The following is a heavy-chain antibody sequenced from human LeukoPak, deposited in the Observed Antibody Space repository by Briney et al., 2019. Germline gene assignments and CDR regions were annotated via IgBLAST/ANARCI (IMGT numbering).Heavy chain of an antibody. Sequence: PGGSLRLSCAASGFTFSRYAMSWARQAPGKGLGWVSAISGSGGSTYYADSVKGRFTISRDNSKNTLYLQMNSLRAEDTAVYYCARDLKGSGSLDYWGQGTLVTVSS. CDR1: GFTFSRYA. V-gene: IGHV3-23*01. D-gene: IGHD3-10*01. J-gene: IGHJ4*02. CDR3: ARDLKGSGSLDY. CDR2: ISGSGGST.